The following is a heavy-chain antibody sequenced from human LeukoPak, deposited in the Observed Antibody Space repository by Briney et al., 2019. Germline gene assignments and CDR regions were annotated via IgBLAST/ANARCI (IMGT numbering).Heavy chain of an antibody. CDR2: INYYGNT. CDR3: ARPGYYQWSNWFDP. CDR1: GGSISSYY. Sequence: PSETLSLTCTVSGGSISSYYWSWIRQPPGKGLEWIGYINYYGNTYYHPSLKSRTIISVDTSKNQFSLKLSSVTAADTAVYYCARPGYYQWSNWFDPWGQGTLVTVSS. J-gene: IGHJ5*02. V-gene: IGHV4-59*12. D-gene: IGHD2-8*01.